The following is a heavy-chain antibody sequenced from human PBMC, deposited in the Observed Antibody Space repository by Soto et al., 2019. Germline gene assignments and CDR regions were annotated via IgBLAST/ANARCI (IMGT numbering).Heavy chain of an antibody. V-gene: IGHV3-23*01. D-gene: IGHD3-10*01. Sequence: GGSLRLSCAASGFTFSSYAMSWVRQAPGKGLEWVSAISGSGGSTYYADSVKGRFTISRDNSKNTLYLQMNSLRAEDTAVYYCAKSSVGELLFGYYYYYMDVWGKGTTVTVSS. CDR1: GFTFSSYA. J-gene: IGHJ6*03. CDR3: AKSSVGELLFGYYYYYMDV. CDR2: ISGSGGST.